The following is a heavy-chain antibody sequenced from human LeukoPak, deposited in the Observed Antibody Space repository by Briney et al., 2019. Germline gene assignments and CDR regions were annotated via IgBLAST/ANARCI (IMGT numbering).Heavy chain of an antibody. Sequence: ASVKVSCKASGYTFTGYYMHWVRQAPGQGLEWMGWINPNSGGTNYAQKFQGRVTMTRDTSISTAYMELSSLRSEDTAVYYCAGGKDTMSDAFDIWGQGTMVTVSS. V-gene: IGHV1-2*02. D-gene: IGHD3-22*01. CDR2: INPNSGGT. J-gene: IGHJ3*02. CDR1: GYTFTGYY. CDR3: AGGKDTMSDAFDI.